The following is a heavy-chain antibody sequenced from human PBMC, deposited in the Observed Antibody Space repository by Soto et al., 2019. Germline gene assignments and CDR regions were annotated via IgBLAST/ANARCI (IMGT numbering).Heavy chain of an antibody. CDR2: IYYSGST. CDR1: GGSISSGGYY. CDR3: ARDLSGNDAFDI. D-gene: IGHD6-13*01. Sequence: SETLSLTCTVSGGSISSGGYYWSWIRQHPGKGLEWIGYIYYSGSTYYNPSLKSRVTISVDTSKNQFSLKLSSVTAADTAVYYCARDLSGNDAFDIWGQGTMVTVSS. V-gene: IGHV4-31*03. J-gene: IGHJ3*02.